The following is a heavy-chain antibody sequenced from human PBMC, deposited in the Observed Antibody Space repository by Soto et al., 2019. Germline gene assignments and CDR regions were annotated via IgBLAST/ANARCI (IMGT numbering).Heavy chain of an antibody. Sequence: GWSLRLSCTASVFTFSSYGMHWVLQSPGKVLECLAVISYDGSNKYYADSVKGRFTISRDNSKNTLYLQMNSLRAEDTAVYYCAKGSPHCSSTSCYLGLIDYWGQGTLVTVSS. CDR3: AKGSPHCSSTSCYLGLIDY. D-gene: IGHD2-2*01. V-gene: IGHV3-30*18. J-gene: IGHJ4*02. CDR1: VFTFSSYG. CDR2: ISYDGSNK.